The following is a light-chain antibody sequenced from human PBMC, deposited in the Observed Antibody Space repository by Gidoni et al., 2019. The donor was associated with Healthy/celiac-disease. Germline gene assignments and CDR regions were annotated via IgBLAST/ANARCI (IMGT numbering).Light chain of an antibody. Sequence: DIQLTQSPSFLSASVGDRVTITCRASQGISSYLAWYQQKPGKAPKLLIYAASTLQSGVPSRFSGSGSGTEFTLTISSLQPEDFATYYCQQFNSYPPHITFGPGTKVDIK. J-gene: IGKJ3*01. CDR3: QQFNSYPPHIT. CDR1: QGISSY. V-gene: IGKV1-9*01. CDR2: AAS.